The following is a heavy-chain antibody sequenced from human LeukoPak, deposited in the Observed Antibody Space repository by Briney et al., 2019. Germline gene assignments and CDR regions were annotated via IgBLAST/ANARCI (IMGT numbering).Heavy chain of an antibody. CDR1: GFTFDDYA. Sequence: GGSLRLSCAASGFTFDDYAMHWVRQAPGKGLEWVSLISGDGGSTYYADSVKGRFTISSDNSKNSLYLQMDSLRTEDTALYYCAKLRTGAVASDAFDIWGQGTMVTVSS. CDR3: AKLRTGAVASDAFDI. J-gene: IGHJ3*02. D-gene: IGHD6-19*01. V-gene: IGHV3-43*02. CDR2: ISGDGGST.